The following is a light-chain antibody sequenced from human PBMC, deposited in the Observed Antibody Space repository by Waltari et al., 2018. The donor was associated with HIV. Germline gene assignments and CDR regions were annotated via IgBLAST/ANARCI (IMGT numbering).Light chain of an antibody. Sequence: QSVLTQPPSASGTPGQRVTISCSGSSSNIGSNTVNWYHQLPGTAPQLLIYTHNQRPSGVPDRVSGSKSGTSASLAISGLQSEDEADYYCAAWDDSLNGWVFGGGTKLTVL. V-gene: IGLV1-44*01. CDR1: SSNIGSNT. CDR2: THN. CDR3: AAWDDSLNGWV. J-gene: IGLJ3*02.